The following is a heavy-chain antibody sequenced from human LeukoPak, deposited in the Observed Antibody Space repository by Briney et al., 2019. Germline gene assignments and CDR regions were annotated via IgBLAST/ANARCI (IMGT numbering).Heavy chain of an antibody. CDR1: GFTFSSYE. CDR2: ISSSGSTI. J-gene: IGHJ6*03. Sequence: GGSLRLSCAASGFTFSSYEMNWVRQAPGKGLEWVSYISSSGSTIYYADPVKGRFTISRDNAKNSLYLQMNSLRAEDTAVYYCARALDYYYYMDVWGKGTTVTVSS. V-gene: IGHV3-48*03. CDR3: ARALDYYYYMDV.